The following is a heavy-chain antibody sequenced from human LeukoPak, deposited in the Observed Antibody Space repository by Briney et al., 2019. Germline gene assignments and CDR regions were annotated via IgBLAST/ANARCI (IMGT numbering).Heavy chain of an antibody. J-gene: IGHJ4*02. D-gene: IGHD3-10*01. CDR3: ARDPAFRGAQMEY. V-gene: IGHV1-18*01. CDR1: GYTLTSYG. CDR2: ISGYNGNT. Sequence: ASVKVSCKASGYTLTSYGFSWVRQAPGQGLEWMGWISGYNGNTNYAQNLQGRVTMTIDTSTSTAYMELRSRRSDDTAVYYCARDPAFRGAQMEYWGQGTLVTVSS.